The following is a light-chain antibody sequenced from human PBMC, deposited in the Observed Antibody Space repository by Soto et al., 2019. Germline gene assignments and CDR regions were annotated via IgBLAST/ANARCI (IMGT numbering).Light chain of an antibody. CDR3: CSYTTTNTLV. CDR1: SSDVGGYNY. V-gene: IGLV2-14*01. J-gene: IGLJ2*01. Sequence: QSVLTQPASVSGSPGQSITISCTGTSSDVGGYNYVSWYQQHPGKAPKVIIYGVTHRPSGVSNRFSGSKPVNTASLTISGLQAEDEADYYCCSYTTTNTLVFGGGTKLTVL. CDR2: GVT.